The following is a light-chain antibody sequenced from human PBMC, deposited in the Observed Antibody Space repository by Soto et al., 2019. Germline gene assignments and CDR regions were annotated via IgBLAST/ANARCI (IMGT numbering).Light chain of an antibody. CDR1: SSNIGTGYD. CDR3: QSYDTSLSGFVV. CDR2: GNY. J-gene: IGLJ2*01. V-gene: IGLV1-40*01. Sequence: QSVLTQPPSVSGAPGQRVTISCTGSSSNIGTGYDVHWYQQLPGTAPKLLIYGNYNRPSGVPDRFSGSKSGTSASLAITGLQAEDEADYYCQSYDTSLSGFVVFGGGTKLTVL.